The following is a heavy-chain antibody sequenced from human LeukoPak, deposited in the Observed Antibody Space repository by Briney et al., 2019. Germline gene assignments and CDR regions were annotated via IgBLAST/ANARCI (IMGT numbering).Heavy chain of an antibody. CDR3: ARQYRDSSGYYYFDY. V-gene: IGHV4-39*01. CDR2: IYYSGST. Sequence: SETLSLTCTVFGGSVSSTSYYWGWIRQPPGEGLDWIGSIYYSGSTFYNPSLKSRVTISVGTSKDQFSLKLSSVTAADTAVYYCARQYRDSSGYYYFDYWGQGTLVTVSS. J-gene: IGHJ4*02. D-gene: IGHD3-22*01. CDR1: GGSVSSTSYY.